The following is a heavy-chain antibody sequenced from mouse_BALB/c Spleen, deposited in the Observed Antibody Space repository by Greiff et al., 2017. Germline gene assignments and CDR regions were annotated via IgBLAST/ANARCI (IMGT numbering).Heavy chain of an antibody. Sequence: VQLQQSGPELVKPGASVKMSCKASGYTFTSYYIHWVKQRPGQGLEWIGWIYPGDGSTKYNEKFKGKTTLTADKSSSTAYMLLSSLTSEDSAIYFCARRYGKGDWFAYWGQGTLVTVSA. V-gene: IGHV1S56*01. CDR1: GYTFTSYY. D-gene: IGHD2-1*01. J-gene: IGHJ3*01. CDR3: ARRYGKGDWFAY. CDR2: IYPGDGST.